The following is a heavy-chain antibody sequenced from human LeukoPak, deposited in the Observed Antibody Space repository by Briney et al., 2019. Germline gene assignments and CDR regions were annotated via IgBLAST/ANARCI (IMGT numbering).Heavy chain of an antibody. CDR1: GFTFSSHA. J-gene: IGHJ4*02. CDR3: AKTSGRYCSGGSCYFDY. CDR2: ISGSGGST. Sequence: GGSLRLSRAASGFTFSSHAMSWVRQAPGKGLEWVSAISGSGGSTYYADSVKGRFTISRDNSKNTLYLQMNSLRAEDTAVYYCAKTSGRYCSGGSCYFDYWGQGTLVTVSS. V-gene: IGHV3-23*01. D-gene: IGHD2-15*01.